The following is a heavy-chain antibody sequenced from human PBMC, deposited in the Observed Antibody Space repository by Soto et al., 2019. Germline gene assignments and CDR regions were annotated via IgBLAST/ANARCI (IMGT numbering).Heavy chain of an antibody. CDR3: ARLGYCSSTSCYSGDYYYYYYMDV. CDR1: GGSFSGYD. J-gene: IGHJ6*03. CDR2: INHSGST. D-gene: IGHD2-2*01. Sequence: PSDTLSLTWAVYGGSFSGYDWSWIRQPPGKGLEWIGEINHSGSTNYNPSLKSRVTISVDTSKNQFSLKLSSVTAADTAVYYCARLGYCSSTSCYSGDYYYYYYMDVWGKGTTVTVSS. V-gene: IGHV4-34*01.